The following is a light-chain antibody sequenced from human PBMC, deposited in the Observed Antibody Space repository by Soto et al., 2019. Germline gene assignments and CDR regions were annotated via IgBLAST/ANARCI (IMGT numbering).Light chain of an antibody. Sequence: AIQMTQSPSSLSASVGDRVTITCRASQAIRNDLAWYQQKPGKAPELLIYAASSLQSGVPSRFSGSGFGTDFTLTIASLQPEDFATYYCLQDYNYPRAFGQGTKLEIK. J-gene: IGKJ2*01. CDR2: AAS. CDR3: LQDYNYPRA. CDR1: QAIRND. V-gene: IGKV1-6*01.